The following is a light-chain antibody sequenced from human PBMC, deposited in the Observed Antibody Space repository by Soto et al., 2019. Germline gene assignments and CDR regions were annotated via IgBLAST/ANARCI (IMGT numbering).Light chain of an antibody. CDR3: QQSYSTPDT. V-gene: IGKV1-39*01. Sequence: DIRMTQSPSSLSASVGDRVTITCRASQSISSYLHWYQQKPGKAPKLLIYAASSLQSGVPSRFSCSGSATDFTLTISSLQPEDFATYYCQQSYSTPDTFGQATLLEIK. CDR1: QSISSY. CDR2: AAS. J-gene: IGKJ5*01.